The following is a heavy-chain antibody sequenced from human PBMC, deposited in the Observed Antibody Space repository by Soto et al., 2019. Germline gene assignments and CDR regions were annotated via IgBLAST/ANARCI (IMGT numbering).Heavy chain of an antibody. CDR3: AKDTVTVAAELDF. V-gene: IGHV3-30*18. Sequence: GGSLRLSCAASGFTFSTYGMHWVRQAPGKGLEWVAVISSDGSNKYYVDFVKGRFTISRDNSKNTLYLQMNSLRTEDTAVYYCAKDTVTVAAELDFWGQGTLVTVSS. CDR1: GFTFSTYG. CDR2: ISSDGSNK. D-gene: IGHD6-19*01. J-gene: IGHJ4*02.